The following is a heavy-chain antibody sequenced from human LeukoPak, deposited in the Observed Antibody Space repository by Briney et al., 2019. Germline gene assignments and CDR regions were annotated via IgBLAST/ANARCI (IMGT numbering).Heavy chain of an antibody. CDR1: GFIFTNYF. J-gene: IGHJ4*02. Sequence: GGSLRLSCAASGFIFTNYFMSWVRQAPGKGLEWVASIKHDGSEKYYVDSVRGRFTISRDNAMNSLYLQMSSLRAEDTAVYYCATDRGWRTSGYYLYYFEYWGQGTLVTYSS. CDR3: ATDRGWRTSGYYLYYFEY. CDR2: IKHDGSEK. V-gene: IGHV3-7*01. D-gene: IGHD3-3*01.